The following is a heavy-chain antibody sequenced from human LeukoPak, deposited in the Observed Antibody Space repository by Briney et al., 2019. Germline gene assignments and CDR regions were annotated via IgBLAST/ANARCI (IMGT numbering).Heavy chain of an antibody. D-gene: IGHD1-1*01. J-gene: IGHJ6*03. CDR3: ARGARRVPYYYYYMDV. CDR1: GDSGSSNSAA. V-gene: IGHV6-1*01. Sequence: SQTLSLTCAISGDSGSSNSAAWNWIRQSPSRGLEWLGRTYYRSKWYNDYAVSVKSRITINPDTSKNQFSLQLNSVTPEDTAVYYCARGARRVPYYYYYMDVWGKGTTVTVSS. CDR2: TYYRSKWYN.